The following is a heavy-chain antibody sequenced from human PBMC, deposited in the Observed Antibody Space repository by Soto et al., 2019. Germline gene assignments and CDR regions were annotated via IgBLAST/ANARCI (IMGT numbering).Heavy chain of an antibody. V-gene: IGHV4-61*01. CDR3: ARGYYYRSGSYADS. CDR1: GVSVSGGSYI. CDR2: IFYTGST. J-gene: IGHJ4*02. Sequence: PSETLSLTCSVSGVSVSGGSYIWSWIRQPPGKGLEWIGYIFYTGSTNYNPSLKSRVTISIDTSRNQFSLKLISVTAADTAVYFCARGYYYRSGSYADSWGQGTLVTV. D-gene: IGHD3-10*01.